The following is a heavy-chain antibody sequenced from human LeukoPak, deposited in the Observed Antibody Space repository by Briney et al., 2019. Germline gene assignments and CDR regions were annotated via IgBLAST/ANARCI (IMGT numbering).Heavy chain of an antibody. CDR1: GGSIINYY. V-gene: IGHV4-4*07. CDR3: ARLKYYDSTGYSPGYYMDV. J-gene: IGHJ6*03. Sequence: SETLSLTCTVSGGSIINYYWSWIRQPAGTGLEWVGRIYVTGSTIYNPSLQSRLSMSVDTSKNQFSLRLTSVTAADTAVYYCARLKYYDSTGYSPGYYMDVWGKGITVTVSS. CDR2: IYVTGST. D-gene: IGHD3-22*01.